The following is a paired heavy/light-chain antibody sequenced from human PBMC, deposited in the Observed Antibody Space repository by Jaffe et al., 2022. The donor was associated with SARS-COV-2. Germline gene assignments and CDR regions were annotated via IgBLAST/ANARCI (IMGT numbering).Heavy chain of an antibody. CDR3: AREGPGYCSGGSCYFDN. V-gene: IGHV3-7*01. D-gene: IGHD2-15*01. Sequence: EVHLVESGGGLVQPGGSLRLSCEASGFTFSDYWMTWVRQAPGKGLEWVANIKEDGSERYYEDSVKGRFTISRDNAKNSLYLQINTLRAEDTAVYYCAREGPGYCSGGSCYFDNWGQGALVTVSS. J-gene: IGHJ4*02. CDR1: GFTFSDYW. CDR2: IKEDGSER.
Light chain of an antibody. Sequence: SYVLTQPPSLSVAPNKTAIITCAGNNIGGRSVHWYQQKPGQAPVLVIFYDSDRPSGIPERFSGSNSGNTATLTISRVEAGDAADYYCQVWHSGSDHRVFGGGTKLTVL. CDR2: YDS. CDR1: NIGGRS. J-gene: IGLJ3*02. CDR3: QVWHSGSDHRV. V-gene: IGLV3-21*04.